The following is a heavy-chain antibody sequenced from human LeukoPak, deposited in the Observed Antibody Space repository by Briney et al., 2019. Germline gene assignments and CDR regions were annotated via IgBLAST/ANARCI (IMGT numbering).Heavy chain of an antibody. Sequence: GGSLRLSCAASGFTFSSYSMNWVRQAPGKGLEWVSSISSSSSYIYYADSVKGRFTISRDNAKNSLYLQMNSPRAEDTAVYYCARDSRPSGRSDAFVIWGQGTMVTVSS. V-gene: IGHV3-21*01. CDR1: GFTFSSYS. D-gene: IGHD5-12*01. CDR2: ISSSSSYI. J-gene: IGHJ3*02. CDR3: ARDSRPSGRSDAFVI.